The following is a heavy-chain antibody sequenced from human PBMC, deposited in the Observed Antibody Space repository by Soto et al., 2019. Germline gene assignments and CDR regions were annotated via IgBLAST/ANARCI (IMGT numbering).Heavy chain of an antibody. CDR1: GGTFSSYA. D-gene: IGHD6-19*01. V-gene: IGHV1-69*06. CDR2: IIPLFGTP. Sequence: HVQLVPSGAEVKQPGSSVKVSCKAFGGTFSSYALSWVRQAPGQGLEWMGGIIPLFGTPNYAQNFQGRVTITADKSTSTAYMELASLRSDDTAVYYCARAFSSGWRGDFDYWDQGTLVIVSS. CDR3: ARAFSSGWRGDFDY. J-gene: IGHJ4*02.